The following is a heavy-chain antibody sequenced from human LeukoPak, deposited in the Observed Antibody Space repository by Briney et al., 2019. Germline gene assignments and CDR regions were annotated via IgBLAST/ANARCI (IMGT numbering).Heavy chain of an antibody. CDR2: INPNSGGT. CDR1: GYTFTGYY. CDR3: ARDWGGSLRRITIFGVGLDAFDI. Sequence: ASVKVSCKASGYTFTGYYMHWVRQAPGQGLEWMGWINPNSGGTNYAQKFQGRVTMTTDTSTSTAYMELRSLRSDDTAVYYCARDWGGSLRRITIFGVGLDAFDIWGQGTMVTVSS. J-gene: IGHJ3*02. D-gene: IGHD3-3*01. V-gene: IGHV1-2*02.